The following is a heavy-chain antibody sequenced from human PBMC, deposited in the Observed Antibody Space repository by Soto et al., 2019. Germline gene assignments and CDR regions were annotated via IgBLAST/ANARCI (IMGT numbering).Heavy chain of an antibody. CDR3: AHSFSSSWPYYYYYGMDV. CDR2: IYWNDDK. D-gene: IGHD6-13*01. V-gene: IGHV2-5*01. J-gene: IGHJ6*02. Sequence: SGPTLVNPTQTLTLTCTFSGFSLSTSGVGVGWIRQPPGKSLEWLALIYWNDDKRYSPSLKSRLTITKDTSKNQVVLTMTNMDPVDTAAYYCAHSFSSSWPYYYYYGMDVWGQGTTVTVSS. CDR1: GFSLSTSGVG.